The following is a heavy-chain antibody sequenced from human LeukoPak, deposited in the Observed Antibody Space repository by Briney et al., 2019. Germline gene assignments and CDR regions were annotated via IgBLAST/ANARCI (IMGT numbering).Heavy chain of an antibody. D-gene: IGHD3-3*01. CDR3: AKATDRRFLEWLTPLDY. J-gene: IGHJ4*02. V-gene: IGHV3-23*01. CDR2: ISGSGGST. Sequence: SGGSLRLSCAASGFTFSNYAMNWVRQAPGKGLEWVSAISGSGGSTYYADSVKGRFTISRDNSKNTLYLQMDSLRAEDTAVYYCAKATDRRFLEWLTPLDYWGQGTLVTVPS. CDR1: GFTFSNYA.